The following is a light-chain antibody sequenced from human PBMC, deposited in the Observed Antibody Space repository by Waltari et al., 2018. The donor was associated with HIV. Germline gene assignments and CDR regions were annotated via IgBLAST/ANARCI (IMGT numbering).Light chain of an antibody. CDR3: CSYVGSYKCV. CDR1: SSDVGGYNY. CDR2: DVS. J-gene: IGLJ3*02. Sequence: QSALTQVRSVSGSPGQSVTISCTGTSSDVGGYNYVSWYQQHPGKAPKLMIYDVSKRPSGVPDRFSGSKSGNTASLTISGLQAEDEADYYCCSYVGSYKCVFDGGTKLTVL. V-gene: IGLV2-11*01.